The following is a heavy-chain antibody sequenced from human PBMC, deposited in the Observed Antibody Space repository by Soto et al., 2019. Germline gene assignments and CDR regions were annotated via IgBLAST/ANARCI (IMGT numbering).Heavy chain of an antibody. Sequence: SVKVSCKASGGTFSRSALNWVRQAPGQGPEWMGGIVPIFGKPKYAQKFQGRVTITADESTSTAYMELSSLRSEDTAVYYCARGVDYDSSAYYFFFWGQGALVTVSS. CDR1: GGTFSRSA. CDR2: IVPIFGKP. D-gene: IGHD3-22*01. V-gene: IGHV1-69*13. J-gene: IGHJ4*02. CDR3: ARGVDYDSSAYYFFF.